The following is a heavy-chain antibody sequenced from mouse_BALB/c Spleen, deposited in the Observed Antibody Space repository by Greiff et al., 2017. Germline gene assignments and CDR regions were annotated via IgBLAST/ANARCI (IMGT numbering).Heavy chain of an antibody. CDR3: AIHYYGYDYAMDY. J-gene: IGHJ4*01. Sequence: EVQRVESGGGLVQPGGSLKLSCAASGFTFSSYTMSWVRQTPEKRLEWVAYISNGGGSTYYPDTVKGRFTISRDNAKNTLYLQMSSLKSEDTAMYYCAIHYYGYDYAMDYWGQGTSVTVSS. V-gene: IGHV5-12-2*01. CDR2: ISNGGGST. CDR1: GFTFSSYT. D-gene: IGHD1-2*01.